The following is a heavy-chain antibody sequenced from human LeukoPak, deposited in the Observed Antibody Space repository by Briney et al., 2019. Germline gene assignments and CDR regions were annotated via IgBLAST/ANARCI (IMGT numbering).Heavy chain of an antibody. CDR1: GFTLKIYP. CDR2: ISHDGSDK. Sequence: PGGSLRLSCAASGFTLKIYPMHWVRQAPGKGLEWLSVISHDGSDKNNADSVKGRFIISRDNSENTIYLQLNSLRPEDTAMYYCAREGVQTTVDAFDIWGLGTMVIVSS. CDR3: AREGVQTTVDAFDI. D-gene: IGHD4-17*01. J-gene: IGHJ3*02. V-gene: IGHV3-30*04.